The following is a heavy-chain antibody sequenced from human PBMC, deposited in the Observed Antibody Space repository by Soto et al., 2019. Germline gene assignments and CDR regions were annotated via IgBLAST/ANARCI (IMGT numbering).Heavy chain of an antibody. D-gene: IGHD3-22*01. CDR3: ARQRAYYNSSGLDY. J-gene: IGHJ4*01. Sequence: PGGSMRLSCAASGFTFSDYYMSWIRQAPGKGLERSSYISAGGGSTIYYAGSVKGRFTISRDNARNSLYLRMNSLRGEDTAVYYLARQRAYYNSSGLDYWGHGALVTVSS. V-gene: IGHV3-11*01. CDR2: ISAGGGSTI. CDR1: GFTFSDYY.